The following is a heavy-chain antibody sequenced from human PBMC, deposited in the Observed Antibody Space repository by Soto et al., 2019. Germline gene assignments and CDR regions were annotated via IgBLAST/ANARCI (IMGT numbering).Heavy chain of an antibody. D-gene: IGHD2-8*01. CDR3: AIDTYCNNGVCYKFDY. V-gene: IGHV5-51*01. CDR1: GYKFTSHW. J-gene: IGHJ4*02. CDR2: IYPGDSDT. Sequence: ESLKISWMGSGYKFTSHWIGWVRQMPGKGLEWMGIIYPGDSDTRYSPSFQGQVTISADKSISTAYLQWSSLKASDTAVYYCAIDTYCNNGVCYKFDYWGQGTLVTVSS.